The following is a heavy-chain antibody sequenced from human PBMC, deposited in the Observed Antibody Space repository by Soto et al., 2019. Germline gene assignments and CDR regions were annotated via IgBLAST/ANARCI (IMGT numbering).Heavy chain of an antibody. CDR3: ARDIVVVPAAHDWFDP. J-gene: IGHJ5*02. CDR1: GFTFSDYY. V-gene: IGHV3-11*06. D-gene: IGHD2-2*01. Sequence: GGSLRLSCAASGFTFSDYYMSWIRQAPGKGLEWVSYISSSSSYTNYADSVKGRFTISRDNAKNSLYLQMNSLRAEDTAVYYCARDIVVVPAAHDWFDPWGQGTLVTVSS. CDR2: ISSSSSYT.